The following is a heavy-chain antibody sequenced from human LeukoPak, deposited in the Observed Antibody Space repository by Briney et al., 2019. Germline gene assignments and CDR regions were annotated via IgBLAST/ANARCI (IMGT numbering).Heavy chain of an antibody. J-gene: IGHJ4*02. CDR1: GGSISSYY. D-gene: IGHD5-12*01. CDR3: ARSPTYGGYPANFDY. CDR2: IYYSGST. Sequence: SETLSLTCTVSGGSISSYYWSWLRQPPGKGLEWIGYIYYSGSTNYNPSLKSRVTISVDTSKNQFSLKLSSVTAADTAVYYCARSPTYGGYPANFDYWGQGTLVTVSS. V-gene: IGHV4-59*01.